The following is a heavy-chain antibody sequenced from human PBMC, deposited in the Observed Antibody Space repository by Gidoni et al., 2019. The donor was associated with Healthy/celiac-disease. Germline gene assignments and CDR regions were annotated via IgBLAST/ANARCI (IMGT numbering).Heavy chain of an antibody. V-gene: IGHV3-7*03. D-gene: IGHD3-10*01. Sequence: VQLVESGGGLVQPGGSLRLSCAASGFTFSSYWMSWVRQAPGKGLGWVANIKQDGSEKYYVDSVKGRFTISRDNAKNSLYLQMNSLRAEDTAVYYCARVGVTMVRGVIKGDWYFDLWGRGTLVTVSS. J-gene: IGHJ2*01. CDR2: IKQDGSEK. CDR3: ARVGVTMVRGVIKGDWYFDL. CDR1: GFTFSSYW.